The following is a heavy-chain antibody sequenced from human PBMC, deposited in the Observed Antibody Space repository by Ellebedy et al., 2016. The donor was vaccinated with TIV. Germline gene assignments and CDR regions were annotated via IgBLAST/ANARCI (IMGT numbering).Heavy chain of an antibody. D-gene: IGHD6-13*01. J-gene: IGHJ3*02. CDR2: IYHSGST. CDR3: ARDWIVAAGTEAFDI. Sequence: SETLSLXCAVSGGSISSSDWWSWVRQPPGKGLERIGEIYHSGSTNYTPSLKSRVTVSVDKSKNQFSLRLCSVTAADTAVYYCARDWIVAAGTEAFDIWGQGTMVTVSS. V-gene: IGHV4-4*02. CDR1: GGSISSSDW.